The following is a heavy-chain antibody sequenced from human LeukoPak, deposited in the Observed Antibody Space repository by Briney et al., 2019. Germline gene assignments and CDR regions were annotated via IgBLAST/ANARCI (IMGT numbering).Heavy chain of an antibody. J-gene: IGHJ6*03. CDR3: ARNLAVGATLPYYYYYMDV. D-gene: IGHD1-26*01. Sequence: GGSLRLSCAASGFTFSSYWMSWVRQAPGKGLEWVANIKQDGSEKYYVDSVKGRFTISRDNAKNSLYLQMNSLRAEDTAVYYCARNLAVGATLPYYYYYMDVWGKGTTVTVSS. V-gene: IGHV3-7*01. CDR1: GFTFSSYW. CDR2: IKQDGSEK.